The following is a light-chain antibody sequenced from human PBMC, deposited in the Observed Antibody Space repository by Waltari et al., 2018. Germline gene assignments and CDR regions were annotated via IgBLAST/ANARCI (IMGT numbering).Light chain of an antibody. V-gene: IGKV3-20*01. CDR3: QKYVTLPAT. Sequence: EFLLTQSPGTVSVSPGEGVTLSCRASQNVGKYLAWYQQRPGQPPRLLIYHASNRAIGIPDRFSGSGSGTDCSLTISRLEPEDFAVYYCQKYVTLPATFGQGTKVEIK. CDR2: HAS. J-gene: IGKJ1*01. CDR1: QNVGKY.